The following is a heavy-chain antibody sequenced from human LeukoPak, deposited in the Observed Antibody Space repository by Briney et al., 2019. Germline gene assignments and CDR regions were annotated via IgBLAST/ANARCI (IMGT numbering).Heavy chain of an antibody. V-gene: IGHV3-23*01. D-gene: IGHD2-15*01. CDR3: AKVIVAAKPYYYYGMDV. CDR1: GFTFSSYA. Sequence: GGSLRLSCAASGFTFSSYAMSWVRQAPGKGLEWVSAISGSGGSTYYADSVKGRFTISRDNSKNTLYLQMNSLRAEGTAVYYCAKVIVAAKPYYYYGMDVWGQGTTVTVSS. CDR2: ISGSGGST. J-gene: IGHJ6*02.